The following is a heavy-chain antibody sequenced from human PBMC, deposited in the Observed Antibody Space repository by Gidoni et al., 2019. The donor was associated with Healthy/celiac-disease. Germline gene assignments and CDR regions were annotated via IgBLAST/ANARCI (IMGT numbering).Heavy chain of an antibody. J-gene: IGHJ2*01. Sequence: QVQPVQPGAEVKKPGSSVKVSCKAYGGHFSSYAISWVRQAPGQGLEWMGGIIPIFGTANYAQKFQGRVTITADESTSTAYMELSSLRSEDTAVYYCARTGRDGYNPYWYFDLWGRGSLVTVSS. V-gene: IGHV1-69*01. CDR1: GGHFSSYA. CDR3: ARTGRDGYNPYWYFDL. CDR2: IIPIFGTA. D-gene: IGHD3-9*01.